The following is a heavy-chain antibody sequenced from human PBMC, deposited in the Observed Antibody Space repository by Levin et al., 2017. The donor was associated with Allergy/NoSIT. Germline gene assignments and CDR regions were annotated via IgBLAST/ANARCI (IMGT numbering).Heavy chain of an antibody. J-gene: IGHJ5*02. CDR1: GFTFSSYA. Sequence: LSLTCAASGFTFSSYAMHWVRQAPGKGLEYVSAISSNGGSTYYANSVKGRFTISRDNSKNTLYLQMGSLRAEDMAVYYCARGGYTVTTWLDPWGQGTLVTVSS. V-gene: IGHV3-64*01. CDR2: ISSNGGST. D-gene: IGHD4-17*01. CDR3: ARGGYTVTTWLDP.